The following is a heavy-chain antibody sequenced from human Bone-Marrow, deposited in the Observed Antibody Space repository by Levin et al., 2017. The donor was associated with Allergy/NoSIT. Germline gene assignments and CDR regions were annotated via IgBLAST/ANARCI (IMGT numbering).Heavy chain of an antibody. CDR1: GGSITSGNYY. CDR2: IYYSGST. CDR3: ANCVTSSNYVWFDP. J-gene: IGHJ5*02. Sequence: SQTLSLTCTVSGGSITSGNYYWSWIRHLPGKGLEWIGHIYYSGSTYYNPSLKSRLTISLDTSKNQFSLKLSSVTAADTAVYYCANCVTSSNYVWFDPWGQGTLVTVSS. V-gene: IGHV4-31*03. D-gene: IGHD4-11*01.